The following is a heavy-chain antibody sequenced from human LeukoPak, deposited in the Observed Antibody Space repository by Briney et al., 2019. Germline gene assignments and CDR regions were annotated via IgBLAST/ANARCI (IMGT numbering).Heavy chain of an antibody. J-gene: IGHJ4*02. CDR3: ARDRVAARLVPDY. CDR1: GYTFTSYY. D-gene: IGHD6-6*01. Sequence: ASVKDSCKASGYTFTSYYMHWVRQAPGQGLEWMGIINPSGGSTSYAQKPQGRVTMTRDTSTSTVYMELSSLRSEDTAVYYCARDRVAARLVPDYWGQGTLVTVSS. V-gene: IGHV1-46*01. CDR2: INPSGGST.